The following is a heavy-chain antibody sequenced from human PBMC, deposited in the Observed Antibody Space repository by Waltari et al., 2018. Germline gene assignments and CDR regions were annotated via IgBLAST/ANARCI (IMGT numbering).Heavy chain of an antibody. CDR1: GGPISSSNW. J-gene: IGHJ6*02. D-gene: IGHD2-2*01. CDR2: IYHSGGT. Sequence: QVQLQESGPGLVKPSGTLSLTCAVSGGPISSSNWWSWVRQPPGKGLEWIGEIYHSGGTNYNPTLKSRVTISVDKSKNQFSLKLSSVTAADTAVYYWARTGYGVPATYGMDVWGQGTTVTVSS. V-gene: IGHV4-4*02. CDR3: ARTGYGVPATYGMDV.